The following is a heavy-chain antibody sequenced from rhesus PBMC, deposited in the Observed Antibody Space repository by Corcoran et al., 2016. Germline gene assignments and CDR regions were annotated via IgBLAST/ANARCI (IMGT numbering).Heavy chain of an antibody. CDR1: GGSISSSYYY. V-gene: IGHV4-122*01. D-gene: IGHD6-31*01. CDR2: ISDSGGT. CDR3: ARRPYSSGLHRFDV. J-gene: IGHJ5-1*01. Sequence: QVQLQESGPGLVKPSEPLSLTCAVSGGSISSSYYYWSWIRQAPGKGLEWIGDISDSGGTSYNPSIKSRGTISGDTSKNQCSLKLSSVTAADTAVYYCARRPYSSGLHRFDVWGPGVLVTVSS.